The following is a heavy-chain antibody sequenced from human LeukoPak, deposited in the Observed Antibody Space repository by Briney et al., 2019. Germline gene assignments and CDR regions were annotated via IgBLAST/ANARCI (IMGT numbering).Heavy chain of an antibody. J-gene: IGHJ4*02. CDR1: GFTFSDYE. CDR3: ARGWISDSFDY. CDR2: IISIGSNI. Sequence: GGSLRLSCAASGFTFSDYEMTWVRQGPGKGLEWVSYIISIGSNIYYADSVKGRFTISRDNAKNSLYLQMNSLRAEDTAVYYCARGWISDSFDYWGQGTLVTVSS. V-gene: IGHV3-48*03. D-gene: IGHD5-12*01.